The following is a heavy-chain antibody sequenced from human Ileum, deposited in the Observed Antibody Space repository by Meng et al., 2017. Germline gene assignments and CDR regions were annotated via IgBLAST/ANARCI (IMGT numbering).Heavy chain of an antibody. D-gene: IGHD3-3*01. CDR1: GGSVSSNIAA. CDR3: ASGSGSLDY. J-gene: IGHJ4*02. Sequence: QSRPVSENPSQTLSPPCAVSGGSVSSNIAAWNWIRQPPLRGLEWLGRTYYRSKWYSEYAVSVKSRISITPDTSKNQFSLQMNSVTPEDTAVYYCASGSGSLDYWGPGTLVTVSS. V-gene: IGHV6-1*02. CDR2: TYYRSKWYS.